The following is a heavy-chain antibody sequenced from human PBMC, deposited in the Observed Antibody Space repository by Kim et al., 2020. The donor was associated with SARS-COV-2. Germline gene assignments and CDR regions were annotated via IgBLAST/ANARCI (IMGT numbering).Heavy chain of an antibody. CDR1: GYTFINYV. CDR2: ISIGNDNT. D-gene: IGHD6-19*01. CDR3: ARGSGWAFDY. J-gene: IGHJ4*02. Sequence: ASVKVSCKASGYTFINYVMHWVRQAPGQRPEWMGLISIGNDNTKFSQKFQGRVTITRDTSASTAYMELTILRSEDTAIYYCARGSGWAFDYWGQGTLLTV. V-gene: IGHV1-3*04.